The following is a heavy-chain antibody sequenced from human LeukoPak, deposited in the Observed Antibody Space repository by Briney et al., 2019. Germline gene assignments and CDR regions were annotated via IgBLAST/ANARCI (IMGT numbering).Heavy chain of an antibody. Sequence: LSGGSLRLSCAASGFTFDDYAMHWVRQAPGKGLEWVSGISWNSGSIGYADSVEGRFTISRDNAKNSLYLQMNSLRAEDTALYYCAKDTDSSGYLFQYWGQGTLVTVSS. CDR3: AKDTDSSGYLFQY. D-gene: IGHD3-22*01. J-gene: IGHJ4*02. CDR2: ISWNSGSI. CDR1: GFTFDDYA. V-gene: IGHV3-9*01.